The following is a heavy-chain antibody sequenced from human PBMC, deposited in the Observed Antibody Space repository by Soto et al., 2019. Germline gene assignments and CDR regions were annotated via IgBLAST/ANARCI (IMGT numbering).Heavy chain of an antibody. J-gene: IGHJ4*02. CDR2: IIPIFGTA. CDR1: GGSFSSYA. V-gene: IGHV1-69*13. D-gene: IGHD6-19*01. Sequence: SVKVSCKASGGSFSSYAISWVRQAPGQRLERIRGIIPIFGTANYAQKIQGRVTITADESTSTAYMELSSLRSDDTSVYYCAKGRGSGWYNNWGQGTLVTVSS. CDR3: AKGRGSGWYNN.